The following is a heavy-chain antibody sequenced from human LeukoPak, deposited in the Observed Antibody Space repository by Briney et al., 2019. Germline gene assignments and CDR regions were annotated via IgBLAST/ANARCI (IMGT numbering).Heavy chain of an antibody. Sequence: PSETLSLICTVSGGSISSYYGSWLRQPPGKGLEWIGYIYYSGSTNYNPSLKSRVTISVDTSKNQFSLKLSSVTAADTAVYYCAGSSSSRAHDYWGQGTLVTVSS. CDR3: AGSSSSRAHDY. CDR2: IYYSGST. CDR1: GGSISSYY. V-gene: IGHV4-59*01. J-gene: IGHJ4*02. D-gene: IGHD6-6*01.